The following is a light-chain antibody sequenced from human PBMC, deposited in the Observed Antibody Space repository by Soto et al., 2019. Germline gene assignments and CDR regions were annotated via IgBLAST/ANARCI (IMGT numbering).Light chain of an antibody. Sequence: EIVLTQSPATLSVSPGERATLSCRASQSVGNNFAWYQQKPGQAPRLLIFATYTRATGVPARFSGGGSGTEFPLPIGSLQSADCAVYYCQQYGDWHLGFGGGGKVEIE. CDR1: QSVGNN. CDR3: QQYGDWHLG. V-gene: IGKV3-15*01. CDR2: ATY. J-gene: IGKJ4*01.